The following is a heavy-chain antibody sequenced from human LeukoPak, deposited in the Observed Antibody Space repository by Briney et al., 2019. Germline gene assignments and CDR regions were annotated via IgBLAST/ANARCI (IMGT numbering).Heavy chain of an antibody. J-gene: IGHJ4*02. V-gene: IGHV1-46*01. Sequence: GASVKVSCKASGHTFTSYYMHWVRQAPGQGLEWMGIINPSGGSTSYAQKFQGRVTMTRDTSTSTVYMELSSLRSEDTAVYYCARGGPWAAAGRSLDYWGQGTLVTVSS. CDR1: GHTFTSYY. D-gene: IGHD6-13*01. CDR2: INPSGGST. CDR3: ARGGPWAAAGRSLDY.